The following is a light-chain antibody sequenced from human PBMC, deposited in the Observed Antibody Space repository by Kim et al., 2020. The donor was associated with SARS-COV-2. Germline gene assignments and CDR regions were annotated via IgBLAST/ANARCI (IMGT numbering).Light chain of an antibody. CDR2: EDN. CDR1: SGNIASNY. V-gene: IGLV6-57*02. Sequence: NFMLTQPHSVSASPGQTVTISCTGSSGNIASNYVQWYQQRPGSAPTTLIYEDNQRLSGVPDRFSGSIDSSSNSASLTISGLKSEDEADYYCQSYDSSNVVFGGGTQLTVL. J-gene: IGLJ3*02. CDR3: QSYDSSNVV.